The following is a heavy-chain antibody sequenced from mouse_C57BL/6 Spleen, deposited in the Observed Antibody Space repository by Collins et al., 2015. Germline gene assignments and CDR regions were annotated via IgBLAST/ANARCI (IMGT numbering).Heavy chain of an antibody. CDR3: ARAGYYGLMAY. D-gene: IGHD1-1*01. CDR1: GIDFSRFW. Sequence: EVKLLQSGGGLVQPGGSLKLSCAGSGIDFSRFWMSWVRRAPGKGLEWIGEINPDSRTINYAPSLKGRFIISRDNAKNTLYLQMSKVRSEDTALYYCARAGYYGLMAYWGRGTSVTVSS. CDR2: INPDSRTI. J-gene: IGHJ4*01. V-gene: IGHV4-1*01.